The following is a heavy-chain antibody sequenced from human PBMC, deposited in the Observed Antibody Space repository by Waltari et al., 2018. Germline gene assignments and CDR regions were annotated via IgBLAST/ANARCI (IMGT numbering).Heavy chain of an antibody. CDR1: GDSVSSNSAA. CDR2: TYYRSKWYN. J-gene: IGHJ4*02. CDR3: AIQIYYGGNSPYDY. D-gene: IGHD4-17*01. Sequence: QVQLQQSGPGLVKPSQTLSLTCAIPGDSVSSNSAAWNWIRQSPSRGLEWLGKTYYRSKWYNDYAVSMKSRMTINPDTSKNQFSLQLNSVTPEDTAVYYCAIQIYYGGNSPYDYWGQGTLVTVSS. V-gene: IGHV6-1*01.